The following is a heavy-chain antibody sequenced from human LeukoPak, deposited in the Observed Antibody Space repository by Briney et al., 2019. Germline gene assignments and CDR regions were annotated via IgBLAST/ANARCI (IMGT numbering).Heavy chain of an antibody. Sequence: ASVKVSCKASGGTFSSYAISWVRQAPGQGLEWMGGIIPIFGTVNYAQKFQGRVTITADESTSTAYMELSSLRSEDTAVYYCASTRNYDILTGYYDRLFDYWGQGTLVTVSS. D-gene: IGHD3-9*01. V-gene: IGHV1-69*13. CDR1: GGTFSSYA. CDR2: IIPIFGTV. J-gene: IGHJ4*02. CDR3: ASTRNYDILTGYYDRLFDY.